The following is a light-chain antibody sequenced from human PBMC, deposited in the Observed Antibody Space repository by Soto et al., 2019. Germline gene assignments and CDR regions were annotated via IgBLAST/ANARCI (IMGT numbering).Light chain of an antibody. J-gene: IGKJ1*01. Sequence: EIVMKQSPATLSVSPGERVTLSCRASQSVDINLSWYQHKPGQAPRLLIYGASTRATDMPGRFSGRGAGAEFTLTISSLQSEDFAVYYCQQYRSWPRTFGQGTKVDI. V-gene: IGKV3-15*01. CDR2: GAS. CDR1: QSVDIN. CDR3: QQYRSWPRT.